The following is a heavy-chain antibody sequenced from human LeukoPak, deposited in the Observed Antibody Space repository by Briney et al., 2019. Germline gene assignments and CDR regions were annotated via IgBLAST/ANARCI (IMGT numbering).Heavy chain of an antibody. CDR1: GGSISSGSFY. CDR3: ARGYDRNGYQSRGFDY. D-gene: IGHD3-22*01. Sequence: RSSETLSLTCTVSGGSISSGSFYWSWIRQTAGKGLEWIGRIYPSGDSQYSPSFRSRATISLDTRNQFSLKLSSVTAADTAAYFCARGYDRNGYQSRGFDYWGQGALVNVSS. V-gene: IGHV4-61*02. CDR2: IYPSGDS. J-gene: IGHJ4*02.